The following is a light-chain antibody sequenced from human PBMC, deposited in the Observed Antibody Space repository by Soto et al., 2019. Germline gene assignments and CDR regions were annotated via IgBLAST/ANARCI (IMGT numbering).Light chain of an antibody. V-gene: IGLV2-14*01. J-gene: IGLJ2*01. CDR1: SSDVGGYKY. CDR2: EVS. CDR3: ASYTSSSTSVI. Sequence: QSALTQPASVSGSPGQSITISCTGTSSDVGGYKYVSWYQQHPDKAPKLIIFEVSNRPSGISSRFSGSKSCNTASLTISGLQAEAEADYYCASYTSSSTSVIFGRGTKLTVL.